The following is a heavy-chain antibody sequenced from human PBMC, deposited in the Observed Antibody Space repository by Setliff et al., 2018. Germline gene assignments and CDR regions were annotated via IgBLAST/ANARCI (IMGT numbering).Heavy chain of an antibody. Sequence: LETLSLTCTVPGYSISSGYYWGWIRQPPGKGLEWIGNMYQSGTTYYNAALQSRVTLSIDTSKNHFSLKVSSVTAADTAVYYCARAASGNSKYYFDYWGQGTLVTVSS. CDR3: ARAASGNSKYYFDY. J-gene: IGHJ4*02. D-gene: IGHD3-3*01. CDR2: MYQSGTT. CDR1: GYSISSGYY. V-gene: IGHV4-38-2*02.